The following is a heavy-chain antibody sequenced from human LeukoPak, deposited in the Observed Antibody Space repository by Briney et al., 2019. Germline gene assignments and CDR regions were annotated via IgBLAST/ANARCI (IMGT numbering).Heavy chain of an antibody. Sequence: GGSLRLSCAASGFTFDDYGMSWVRQAPGKGLEWVSGINWNGGSTGYADSVKGRFTISRDNAKNSLYLQMNSLRAEDTALYYCAREGYYGSGSPYYYYYMDVWGKGPRSPSP. CDR2: INWNGGST. J-gene: IGHJ6*03. D-gene: IGHD3-10*01. V-gene: IGHV3-20*04. CDR1: GFTFDDYG. CDR3: AREGYYGSGSPYYYYYMDV.